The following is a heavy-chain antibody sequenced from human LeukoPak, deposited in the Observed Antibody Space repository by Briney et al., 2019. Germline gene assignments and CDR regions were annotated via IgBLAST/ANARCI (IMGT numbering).Heavy chain of an antibody. V-gene: IGHV3-48*03. CDR1: GFTFSSYE. Sequence: KTGGSLRLSCAASGFTFSSYEMNWVRRAPGKGLEWVSYISSSGNTIYYADSVKGRFTISRDNAKNSLYLQMNSLRAEDTAVYYCAREDGANWFDPWGQGTLVTVSS. CDR3: AREDGANWFDP. CDR2: ISSSGNTI. J-gene: IGHJ5*02.